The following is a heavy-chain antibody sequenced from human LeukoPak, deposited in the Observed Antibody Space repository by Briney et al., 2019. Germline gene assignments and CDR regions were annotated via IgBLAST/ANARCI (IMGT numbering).Heavy chain of an antibody. CDR3: AAGGSYDFWSGYYTPLGY. CDR1: GFTFTSSA. D-gene: IGHD3-3*01. Sequence: SVKVSCKASGFTFTSSAVQWVRQARGQRLEWIGWIVVGSGNTNYAQKFQERVTITRDMSTSTAYMELSSLRSEDTAVYYCAAGGSYDFWSGYYTPLGYWGQGTLVTVSS. J-gene: IGHJ4*02. V-gene: IGHV1-58*01. CDR2: IVVGSGNT.